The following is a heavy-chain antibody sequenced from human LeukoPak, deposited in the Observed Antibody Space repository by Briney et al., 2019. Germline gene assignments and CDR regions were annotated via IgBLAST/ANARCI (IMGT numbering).Heavy chain of an antibody. V-gene: IGHV3-23*01. CDR2: ISNSDGST. CDR1: GFTFSSYA. D-gene: IGHD5-24*01. CDR3: AKSLGVGGYTRYKGFDQ. J-gene: IGHJ4*02. Sequence: GGSLRLSCAASGFTFSSYAMNWVRQAPGKGLEWVSSISNSDGSTYYADFVKGRFTISRDNPENTLHLQMNSLRAEDTAVYYCAKSLGVGGYTRYKGFDQWGQGTLVTVSS.